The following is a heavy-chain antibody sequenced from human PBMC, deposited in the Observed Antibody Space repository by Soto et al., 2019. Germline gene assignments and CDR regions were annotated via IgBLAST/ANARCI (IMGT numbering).Heavy chain of an antibody. CDR1: GYSFSNFW. D-gene: IGHD2-8*02. CDR3: ASSVLVTSTMNYFDL. J-gene: IGHJ4*02. CDR2: IYPDDSDT. Sequence: GESLKISCQASGYSFSNFWIAWVRQMPGEGLEWLGIIYPDDSDTRYSPSFLGQVAISADKSIKTTYLQWSSLKASDTAIYFCASSVLVTSTMNYFDLWGQGTLVTVSS. V-gene: IGHV5-51*01.